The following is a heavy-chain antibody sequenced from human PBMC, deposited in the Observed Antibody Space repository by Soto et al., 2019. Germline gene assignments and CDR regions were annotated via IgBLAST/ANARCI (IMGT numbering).Heavy chain of an antibody. J-gene: IGHJ4*02. Sequence: EVQLLESGGGLVQPGGSLRLSCAASGFTFSSYAMSWVRQAPGKGLEWASAISGSGGSTYYADSVKGRFTISRDNSKNTLYLQMNSLRAEDTAVYYCAKDQGWSGYLRPHDYWGQGTLVTVSS. V-gene: IGHV3-23*01. CDR2: ISGSGGST. CDR3: AKDQGWSGYLRPHDY. D-gene: IGHD3-3*01. CDR1: GFTFSSYA.